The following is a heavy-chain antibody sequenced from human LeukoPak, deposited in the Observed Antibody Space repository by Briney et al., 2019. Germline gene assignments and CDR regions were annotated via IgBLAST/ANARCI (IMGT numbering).Heavy chain of an antibody. CDR3: ARGRSPGYSAHDGIDP. Sequence: SETLSLTCTVSGYSISSGHYWGWIRQPPGKCLEWIGSIFHAGNTYYNPSLKTRVTISVDTSKNQVSLRLSSVTASDTAVYYCARGRSPGYSAHDGIDPWGQGTLVTVSA. CDR1: GYSISSGHY. V-gene: IGHV4-38-2*02. D-gene: IGHD5-12*01. J-gene: IGHJ5*02. CDR2: IFHAGNT.